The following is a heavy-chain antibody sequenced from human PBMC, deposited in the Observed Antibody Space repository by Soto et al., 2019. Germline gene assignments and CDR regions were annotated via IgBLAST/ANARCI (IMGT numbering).Heavy chain of an antibody. J-gene: IGHJ6*02. CDR1: GFPFSSYG. V-gene: IGHV3-30*18. CDR2: ISYDGSTQ. CDR3: AKDRQGMDV. Sequence: QVQLVESGGGVVQPARSLRISCAASGFPFSSYGMHWVRQAPGKGLEWVAFISYDGSTQYYVDSVKGRFSISRDNSKNTLYLQMNSLRVEDTALYYCAKDRQGMDVWGQGTTVIVSS.